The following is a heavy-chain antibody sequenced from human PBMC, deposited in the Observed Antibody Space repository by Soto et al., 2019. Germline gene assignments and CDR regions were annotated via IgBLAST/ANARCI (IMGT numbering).Heavy chain of an antibody. D-gene: IGHD6-6*01. J-gene: IGHJ4*02. Sequence: QITLKESGPTLVKPTQTLTLTCTFSGFSLSTSAVGVGWIRQPPGKALEWLALIDWDDDKHYTPSLKSRLVITKVTSKNQVVLTMTNMDPVDTATYYCARSKYGRAWTLDYWGKGNLVTASS. CDR1: GFSLSTSAVG. CDR3: ARSKYGRAWTLDY. CDR2: IDWDDDK. V-gene: IGHV2-5*02.